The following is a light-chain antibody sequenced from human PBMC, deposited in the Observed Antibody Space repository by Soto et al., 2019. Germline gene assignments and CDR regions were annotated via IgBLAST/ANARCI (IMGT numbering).Light chain of an antibody. CDR2: DAS. CDR3: QQYDNLQT. V-gene: IGKV1-33*01. J-gene: IGKJ2*01. Sequence: DIQMTQSPSSLSASVGDRLTITCQASQDISTYFNWYQQKPWKAPKLLISDASKLEPGVPSRFSGSGSGTHFTFTITSLQPEDIATYYCQQYDNLQTFGQGTKVDIK. CDR1: QDISTY.